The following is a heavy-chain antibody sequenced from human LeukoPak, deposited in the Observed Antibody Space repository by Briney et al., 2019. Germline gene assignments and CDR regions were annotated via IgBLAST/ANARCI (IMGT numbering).Heavy chain of an antibody. Sequence: ASVTVSCKASGGTFSSYAISWVRQAPGQGLEWMGGIIPIFGTANYAQKFQGRVTITTDESTSTAYMELSSLRSEDTAVYYCAGAYYDFWSGPFDYWGQGTLVTVSS. D-gene: IGHD3-3*01. J-gene: IGHJ4*02. CDR3: AGAYYDFWSGPFDY. CDR1: GGTFSSYA. V-gene: IGHV1-69*05. CDR2: IIPIFGTA.